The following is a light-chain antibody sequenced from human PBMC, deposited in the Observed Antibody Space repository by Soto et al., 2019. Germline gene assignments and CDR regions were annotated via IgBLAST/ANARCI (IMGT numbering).Light chain of an antibody. Sequence: QTVVTQEPSFPVSPGGTVTLTCALSSGSVSTSSYPSWCQQTPGQAPRTLIYNTNTRSSGVPDRFSGSILGNKAALTITGAQADDESDYYCVLFMGSGISVFGTGTKLTVL. CDR1: SGSVSTSSY. CDR3: VLFMGSGISV. J-gene: IGLJ1*01. CDR2: NTN. V-gene: IGLV8-61*01.